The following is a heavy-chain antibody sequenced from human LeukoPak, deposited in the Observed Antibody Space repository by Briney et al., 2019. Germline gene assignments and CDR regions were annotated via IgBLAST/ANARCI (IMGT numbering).Heavy chain of an antibody. V-gene: IGHV3-21*01. CDR3: ARSTLLGQQWLVRTGSYFDY. D-gene: IGHD6-19*01. CDR2: ISSSSSYI. Sequence: GGSLRLSCAASGFTFSSYSMNWVRQAPGKGLEWVSSISSSSSYIYYADSVKGRFTISRDNAKNSLYLQMNSLRAEDTAVYYCARSTLLGQQWLVRTGSYFDYWGQGTLVTVSS. CDR1: GFTFSSYS. J-gene: IGHJ4*02.